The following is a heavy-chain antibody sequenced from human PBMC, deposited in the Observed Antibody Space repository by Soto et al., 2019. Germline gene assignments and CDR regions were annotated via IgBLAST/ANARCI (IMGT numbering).Heavy chain of an antibody. V-gene: IGHV1-24*01. Sequence: GASVKVSCKVSGYTLTELSMHWVRQAPGKGLEWMGGFDPEDGETIYAQKFQGRVTMTEDTSTDTAYMELSSLRSEDTAVYYCATDLSILLWFGDFLLWGQGTLVTVSS. CDR1: GYTLTELS. D-gene: IGHD3-10*01. J-gene: IGHJ1*01. CDR3: ATDLSILLWFGDFLL. CDR2: FDPEDGET.